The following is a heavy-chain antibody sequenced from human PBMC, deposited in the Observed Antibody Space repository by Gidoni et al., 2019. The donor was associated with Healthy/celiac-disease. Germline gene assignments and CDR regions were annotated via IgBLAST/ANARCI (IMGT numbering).Heavy chain of an antibody. J-gene: IGHJ4*02. Sequence: QVQLQESGTGLVKPSETLSLTCAVSGYSISSGYYCGWIRQPPGKGLEWIGSIYHSGSTYYNPSLKSRVNISVDTSKNQFSLKLSSVTAADTAVYYCARGPYDYIWGSDRSDYWGQGTLVTVSS. CDR1: GYSISSGYY. CDR2: IYHSGST. V-gene: IGHV4-38-2*01. D-gene: IGHD3-16*02. CDR3: ARGPYDYIWGSDRSDY.